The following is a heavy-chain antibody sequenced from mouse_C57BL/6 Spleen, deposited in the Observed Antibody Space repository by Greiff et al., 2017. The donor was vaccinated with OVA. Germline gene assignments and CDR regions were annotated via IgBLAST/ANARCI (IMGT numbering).Heavy chain of an antibody. D-gene: IGHD3-2*02. CDR3: ARRGGTAQADY. CDR2: IDPSDSYT. V-gene: IGHV1-69*01. CDR1: GYTFTSYW. Sequence: QVQLQQSGAELVMPGASVKLSCKASGYTFTSYWMHWVKQRPGQGLEWIGEIDPSDSYTNYNQKFKGKSTLTVDKSSSTAYMQLSSLTSEDSAVYYCARRGGTAQADYWGQGTTLTVSS. J-gene: IGHJ2*01.